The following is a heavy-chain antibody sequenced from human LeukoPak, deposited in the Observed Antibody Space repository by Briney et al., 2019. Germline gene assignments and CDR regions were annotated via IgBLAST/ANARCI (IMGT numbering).Heavy chain of an antibody. CDR1: GGSFSGYY. J-gene: IGHJ4*02. CDR3: ASGRRIIAAPGYFDY. Sequence: KPSETLSLTCAVYGGSFSGYYWSWIRQPPGKGLEWIGEINHSGSTNYNPSLKSRVTISVDTSKNQFSLKLSSVTAADTAVYYCASGRRIIAAPGYFDYWGQGTLVTVSS. V-gene: IGHV4-34*01. CDR2: INHSGST. D-gene: IGHD6-6*01.